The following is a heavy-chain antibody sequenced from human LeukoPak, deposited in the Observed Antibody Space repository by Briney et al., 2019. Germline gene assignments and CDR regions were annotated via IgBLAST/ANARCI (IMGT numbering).Heavy chain of an antibody. J-gene: IGHJ4*02. Sequence: GGSLRLSSAASGFTFSSYSMNWVRQAPGKGLEWVSSITSSSSYIYYADPVKGRFTISRDNAKNSLYLKMDSLRADDTAVYYCARRYCTTTNCYAFESWGQGTLVTVSS. CDR3: ARRYCTTTNCYAFES. D-gene: IGHD2-2*01. CDR2: ITSSSSYI. CDR1: GFTFSSYS. V-gene: IGHV3-21*01.